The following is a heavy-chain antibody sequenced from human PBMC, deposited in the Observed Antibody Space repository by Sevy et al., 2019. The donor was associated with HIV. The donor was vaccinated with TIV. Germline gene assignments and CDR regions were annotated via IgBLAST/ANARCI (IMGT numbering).Heavy chain of an antibody. CDR1: GYTFTSYG. CDR3: ARDEGIVGASDAFDI. V-gene: IGHV1-18*01. J-gene: IGHJ3*02. D-gene: IGHD1-26*01. CDR2: ISAYNGNT. Sequence: ASVKVSCKASGYTFTSYGISWVQQAPGQGLEWMGWISAYNGNTNYAQKLQGRVTMTTDTSTSTAYMELRSLRSDDTAVYYCARDEGIVGASDAFDIWGQGTMVTVSS.